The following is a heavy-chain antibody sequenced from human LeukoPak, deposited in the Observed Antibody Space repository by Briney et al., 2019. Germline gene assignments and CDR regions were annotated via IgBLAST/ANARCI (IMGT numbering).Heavy chain of an antibody. CDR2: IYYSGST. J-gene: IGHJ5*02. Sequence: SETLSLTCTVSGGSISSYYWSWIRQPPGKGLEWIGYIYYSGSTNYNPSLKSRVTISVDTSKNHFALKLSSVTAADTAVYYCARDGPSANWFDPWGQGTLVTVSS. CDR3: ARDGPSANWFDP. V-gene: IGHV4-59*01. CDR1: GGSISSYY.